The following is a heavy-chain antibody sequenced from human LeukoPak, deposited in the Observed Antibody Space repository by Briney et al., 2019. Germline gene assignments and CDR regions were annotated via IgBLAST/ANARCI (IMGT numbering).Heavy chain of an antibody. V-gene: IGHV5-51*01. CDR2: IYPGDSET. J-gene: IGHJ4*02. D-gene: IGHD2-2*01. CDR3: ARPSCSSTSCYGYFDY. CDR1: GYSFTSYW. Sequence: GESLKISCKGSGYSFTSYWIGWVRQMPGKGLEWMGIIYPGDSETRYSPSFQDQVTISADKSISTAYLQWSSLKASDTAMYFCARPSCSSTSCYGYFDYWGQGTLITVSS.